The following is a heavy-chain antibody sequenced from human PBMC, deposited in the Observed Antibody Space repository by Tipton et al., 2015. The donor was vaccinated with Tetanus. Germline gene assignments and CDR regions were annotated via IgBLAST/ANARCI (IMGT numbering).Heavy chain of an antibody. CDR3: ARDSNFYSYSYKGMDV. D-gene: IGHD4-11*01. CDR2: IYINGRN. J-gene: IGHJ6*02. CDR1: GDSISSNY. Sequence: LRLSCTVSGDSISSNYWGWIRQPAGKGPEWIGRIYINGRNNYNPSLKSRVTISVDTSKNQFSLKLRSVTAADTAVYYCARDSNFYSYSYKGMDVWGQGTTVTVSS. V-gene: IGHV4-4*07.